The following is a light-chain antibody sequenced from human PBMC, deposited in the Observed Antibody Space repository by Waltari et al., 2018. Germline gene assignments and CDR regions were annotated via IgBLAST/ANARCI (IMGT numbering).Light chain of an antibody. Sequence: HSALTQPASVSGSPGQSNTISCTGTSSDIGNYNYVSWYQQHPGKAPKLMIFDVSNRPSGVSDRFSGSKSGNTASLTISGLQAEDEADYYCSSYISSDTLELFGGGTSLTVL. CDR1: SSDIGNYNY. CDR3: SSYISSDTLEL. V-gene: IGLV2-14*03. CDR2: DVS. J-gene: IGLJ2*01.